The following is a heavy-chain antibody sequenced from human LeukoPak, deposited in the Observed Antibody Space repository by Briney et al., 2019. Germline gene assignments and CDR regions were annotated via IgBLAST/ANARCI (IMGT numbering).Heavy chain of an antibody. V-gene: IGHV3-21*01. CDR1: GFTFSSYS. J-gene: IGHJ4*02. CDR2: ISSSSSYI. CDR3: ARGRTSTMIVVVNTLLDY. Sequence: GGPLRLSCAASGFTFSSYSMNWVRQAPGKGLEWVSSISSSSSYIYYADSVKGRFTISRDSAKNSLYLQMNSLRAEDTAVYYCARGRTSTMIVVVNTLLDYWGQGTLVTVSS. D-gene: IGHD3-22*01.